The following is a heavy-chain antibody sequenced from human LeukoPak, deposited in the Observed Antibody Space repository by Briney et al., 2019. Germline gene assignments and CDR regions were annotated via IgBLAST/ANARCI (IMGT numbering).Heavy chain of an antibody. V-gene: IGHV3-20*04. D-gene: IGHD3-16*02. J-gene: IGHJ4*02. CDR1: GFTFDDYG. CDR3: ARDGNRYDYVWGSYRTSDF. Sequence: GGSLRLSCAASGFTFDDYGMSWVRQAPGKGLEWVSGINWNGGSTGYADSVKGRFTISRDNAKNSLYLEMNSLRAEDTALYYCARDGNRYDYVWGSYRTSDFWGQGTLVTVSS. CDR2: INWNGGST.